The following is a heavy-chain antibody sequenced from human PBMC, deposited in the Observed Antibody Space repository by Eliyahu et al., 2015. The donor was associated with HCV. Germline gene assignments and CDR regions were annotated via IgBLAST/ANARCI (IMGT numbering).Heavy chain of an antibody. CDR2: IKSKTDGGTT. CDR3: TTDYDFWSGYLDY. V-gene: IGHV3-15*01. CDR1: XFXFSNAW. J-gene: IGHJ4*02. Sequence: EVQLVEXGGGLVXPGGSXRLSCXASXFXFSNAWLSWVRQAPGKGLEWVGRIKSKTDGGTTDYAAPVKGRFTISRDDSKNTLYLQMNSLKTEDTAVYYCTTDYDFWSGYLDYWGQGTLVTVSS. D-gene: IGHD3-3*01.